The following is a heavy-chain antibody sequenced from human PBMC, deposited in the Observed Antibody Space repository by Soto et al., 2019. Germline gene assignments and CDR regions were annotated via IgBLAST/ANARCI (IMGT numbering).Heavy chain of an antibody. V-gene: IGHV3-23*01. CDR1: GFTFSSYA. D-gene: IGHD1-7*01. Sequence: GGSLRLSCAASGFTFSSYAMSWVRQAPGKGLEWVSAIGGSGATTSYADSVKGRFTISRENSRNTLYLQMNSLRAEDTASYYCVKDRATSSINNWNYVSNDYSGYWGQGTLVTVSS. CDR2: IGGSGATT. J-gene: IGHJ4*02. CDR3: VKDRATSSINNWNYVSNDYSGY.